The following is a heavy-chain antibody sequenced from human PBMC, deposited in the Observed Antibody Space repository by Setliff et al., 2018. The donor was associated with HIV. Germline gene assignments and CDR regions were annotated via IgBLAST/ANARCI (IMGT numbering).Heavy chain of an antibody. Sequence: RASVKVSCKASGYTFTGHYMHWVRQAPGQGLEWMGRINPNSGGTNYAQKFQGRFTMTRDTSISTAYMELSRLRSDDTAVYYCARQGAAADGFDPWGQGTLVTVSS. CDR3: ARQGAAADGFDP. J-gene: IGHJ5*02. V-gene: IGHV1-2*06. CDR2: INPNSGGT. CDR1: GYTFTGHY. D-gene: IGHD6-13*01.